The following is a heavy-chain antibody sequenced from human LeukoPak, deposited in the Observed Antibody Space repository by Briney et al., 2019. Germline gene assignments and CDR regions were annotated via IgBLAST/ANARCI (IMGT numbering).Heavy chain of an antibody. V-gene: IGHV1-2*02. J-gene: IGHJ4*02. CDR3: ARHSRSADY. D-gene: IGHD6-6*01. CDR1: GYTFTGYY. Sequence: GASVKVSSKASGYTFTGYYMHWVRQAPGQGLEWMGWINPDSGDTNYAQIFQGRVTMTRDTSISTAYMELSRLRFDDTAVYYCARHSRSADYWGQGTLVTVSS. CDR2: INPDSGDT.